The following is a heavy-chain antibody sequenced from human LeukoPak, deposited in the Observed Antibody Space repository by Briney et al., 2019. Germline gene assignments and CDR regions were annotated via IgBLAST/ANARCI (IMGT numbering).Heavy chain of an antibody. CDR1: GYTLTELS. D-gene: IGHD5-12*01. CDR3: ATGGASGYDFDY. V-gene: IGHV1-24*01. J-gene: IGHJ4*02. CDR2: FDPEDGET. Sequence: ASVTVSCKVSGYTLTELSMHWVRQAPGKGLEWMGGFDPEDGETIYAQKFQGRVTMTEDTSTDTAYMELSSLRSEDTAVYYCATGGASGYDFDYRGQGTLVTVSS.